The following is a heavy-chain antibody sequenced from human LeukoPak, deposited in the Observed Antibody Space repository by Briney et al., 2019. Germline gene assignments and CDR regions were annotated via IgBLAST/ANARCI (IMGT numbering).Heavy chain of an antibody. D-gene: IGHD3-10*01. CDR2: IYYSWST. V-gene: IGHV4-39*07. CDR3: ARDRGPYGSGGY. J-gene: IGHJ4*02. CDR1: GGSISSSSYY. Sequence: SETLSLTCTVSGGSISSSSYYWGWIRQPPGKGLQWIGSIYYSWSTYYNPSLKSRVTISVDTSKNQFSLKLSSVTAADTAVYYCARDRGPYGSGGYWGQGTLVTVSS.